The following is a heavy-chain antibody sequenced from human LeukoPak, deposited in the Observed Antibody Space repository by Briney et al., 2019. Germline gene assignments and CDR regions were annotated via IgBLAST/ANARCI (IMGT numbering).Heavy chain of an antibody. V-gene: IGHV3-30*03. CDR2: ISYGANNK. CDR3: VLPVMILNGYFHH. D-gene: IGHD3-3*01. Sequence: GRSLRLSCAVSGFTFSTYGMHWVRQAPGKGLEWVAVISYGANNKYYADSVKGRFTISRDNSNNTLYLQMDSLRAEDTAVYYCVLPVMILNGYFHHWGQGTLVTVSS. CDR1: GFTFSTYG. J-gene: IGHJ1*01.